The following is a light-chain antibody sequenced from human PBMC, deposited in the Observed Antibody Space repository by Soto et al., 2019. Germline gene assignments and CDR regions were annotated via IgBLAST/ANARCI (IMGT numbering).Light chain of an antibody. V-gene: IGLV2-14*03. J-gene: IGLJ1*01. CDR2: EVN. CDR1: SSDVGGYNY. Sequence: QSALTQPASVSGSPGQSITISCTGTSSDVGGYNYVSWYQQHPGQAPKLIIYEVNDRPSGVSNRFSASKSGNTASLTISGLQAEDEADYYCSSYTRQSTYVFGTGTKLTVL. CDR3: SSYTRQSTYV.